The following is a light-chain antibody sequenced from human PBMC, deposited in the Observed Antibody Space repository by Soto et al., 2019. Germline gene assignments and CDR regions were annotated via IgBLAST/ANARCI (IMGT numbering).Light chain of an antibody. CDR1: SSDVGTYNY. CDR3: SSYTSSITYV. Sequence: LTQPASVSGSPGQSITISCTGTSSDVGTYNYVSWYQQHPGKAPKLMIYEVSNRPSGVSNRFSGSKSGNTASLTISGLQAEDEADYYCSSYTSSITYVFGTGTKVTVL. V-gene: IGLV2-14*01. CDR2: EVS. J-gene: IGLJ1*01.